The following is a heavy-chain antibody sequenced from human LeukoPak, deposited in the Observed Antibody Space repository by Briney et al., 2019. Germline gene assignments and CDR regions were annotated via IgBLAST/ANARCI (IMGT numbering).Heavy chain of an antibody. CDR3: ARRSSSWKLYFDY. J-gene: IGHJ4*02. V-gene: IGHV4-39*07. CDR1: GGSISSSSYY. D-gene: IGHD6-13*01. Sequence: SETLSLTCTVSGGSISSSSYYWGWTRQPPGKGLEWIGSIYYSGSTYYNPSLKSRVTISVDTSKNQFSLKLSSVTAADTAVYYCARRSSSWKLYFDYWGQGTLVTVSS. CDR2: IYYSGST.